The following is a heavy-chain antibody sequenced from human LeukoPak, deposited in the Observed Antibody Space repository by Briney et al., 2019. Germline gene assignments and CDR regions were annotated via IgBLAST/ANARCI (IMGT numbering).Heavy chain of an antibody. J-gene: IGHJ4*02. V-gene: IGHV4-34*01. CDR1: GGSFRGYY. Sequence: SETLSLTCAVYGGSFRGYYWSWIRQSPGKGLERIGEINHSGSTNHNPSLKSRVSVSVDKSKNQFSLKLSSVTAADTGVYYCARTNNILYYSDYWGQGTLVTVSS. CDR2: INHSGST. CDR3: ARTNNILYYSDY. D-gene: IGHD3-9*01.